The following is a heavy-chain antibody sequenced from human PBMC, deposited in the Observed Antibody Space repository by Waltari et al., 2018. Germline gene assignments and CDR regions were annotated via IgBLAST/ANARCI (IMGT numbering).Heavy chain of an antibody. CDR1: GGSISSGDYY. D-gene: IGHD5-12*01. V-gene: IGHV4-30-4*08. CDR2: IYYSGST. J-gene: IGHJ5*02. Sequence: QVQLQESGPGLVKPSQTLSLTCTVSGGSISSGDYYWSWIRQPPGKGLEWIGYIYYSGSTYYNPSLKSRVTISVDTSKNQFSLKLSSVTAADTAVYYCASGYSGYDYVYNWFDPWGQGTLVTVSS. CDR3: ASGYSGYDYVYNWFDP.